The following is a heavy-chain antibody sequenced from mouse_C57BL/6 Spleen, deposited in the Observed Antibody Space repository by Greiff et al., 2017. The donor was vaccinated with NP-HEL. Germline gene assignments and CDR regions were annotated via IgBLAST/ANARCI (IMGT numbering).Heavy chain of an antibody. Sequence: EVMLVESGGGLVKPGGSLKLSCAASGFTFSSYAMSWVRQTPEKRLEWVATISDGGSYTYYPDNVKGRFTISRDNAKNNLYLQMSHLKSEDTAMYYCAAGDYDEFAYWGQGTLVTVSA. J-gene: IGHJ3*01. CDR1: GFTFSSYA. CDR3: AAGDYDEFAY. D-gene: IGHD2-4*01. V-gene: IGHV5-4*03. CDR2: ISDGGSYT.